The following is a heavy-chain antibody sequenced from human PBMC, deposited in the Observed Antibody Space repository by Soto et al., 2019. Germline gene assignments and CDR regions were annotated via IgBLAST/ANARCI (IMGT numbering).Heavy chain of an antibody. CDR1: GFTFSSYG. Sequence: GGSLRLFCAASGFTFSSYGMHWVRQAPGKGLEWVAVISYDGSNKYYADSVKGRFTISRDNSKNTLYLQMDSLRAEDTAVYYCAKDIRDFWSGYLLPNWFEPWGQGTLVTVSS. CDR2: ISYDGSNK. CDR3: AKDIRDFWSGYLLPNWFEP. V-gene: IGHV3-30*18. D-gene: IGHD3-3*01. J-gene: IGHJ5*02.